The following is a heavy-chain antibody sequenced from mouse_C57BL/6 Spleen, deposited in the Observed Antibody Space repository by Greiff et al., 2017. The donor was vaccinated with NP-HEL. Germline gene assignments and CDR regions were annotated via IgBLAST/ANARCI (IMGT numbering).Heavy chain of an antibody. CDR2: LYPGSGST. D-gene: IGHD2-12*01. Sequence: VQLQQPGAELVKPGASVKMSCKASGYTFTSYWITWVKQRPGQGLEWIGDLYPGSGSTNYNEKFKSKATLTVDTSSSTAYLQLSSLTSEDSAVYYCARYPSYDGGLDYWGQGTSVTVSS. CDR1: GYTFTSYW. J-gene: IGHJ4*01. CDR3: ARYPSYDGGLDY. V-gene: IGHV1-55*01.